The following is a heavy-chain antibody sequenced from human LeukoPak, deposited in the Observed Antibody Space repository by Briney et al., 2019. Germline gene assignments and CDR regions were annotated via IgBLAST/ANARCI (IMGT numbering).Heavy chain of an antibody. J-gene: IGHJ5*02. Sequence: PGGSLRLSCAASGFTFSSYGMHWVRQAPGKGLEWVAFIRYDGTNKYYADSVKGRFTISRDNSKNTLYLQMNSLRAEDTAVYYCARGARKRMVYAMGNNWFDPWGQGTLVTVSS. D-gene: IGHD2-8*01. V-gene: IGHV3-30*02. CDR2: IRYDGTNK. CDR3: ARGARKRMVYAMGNNWFDP. CDR1: GFTFSSYG.